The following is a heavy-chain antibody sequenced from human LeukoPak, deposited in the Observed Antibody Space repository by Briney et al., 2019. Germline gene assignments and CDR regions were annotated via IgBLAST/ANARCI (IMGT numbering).Heavy chain of an antibody. J-gene: IGHJ4*02. CDR1: GYTFTGYY. Sequence: ASVKVSCKASGYTFTGYYMHWVRQAPGQGLEWMGWTNPNSGGTNYAQKFQGRVTMTRDTSISTAYMELSRLRSDDTAVYYCARDPHCSGGSCYPGDFDYWGQGTLVTVSS. CDR2: TNPNSGGT. D-gene: IGHD2-15*01. V-gene: IGHV1-2*02. CDR3: ARDPHCSGGSCYPGDFDY.